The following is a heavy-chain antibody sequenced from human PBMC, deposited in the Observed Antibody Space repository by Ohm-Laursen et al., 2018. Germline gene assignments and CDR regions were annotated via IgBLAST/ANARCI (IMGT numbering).Heavy chain of an antibody. D-gene: IGHD6-19*01. Sequence: SLRLSCAASGFSFTYYAMHWVRQAPGKGLEWLAALGNDGTEKFYADSVKGRFTISRDNSRNTLSLQMDTLRAEDTAIYYCAKDGDGSGWNGFEYWGQGTLVTVSS. V-gene: IGHV3-30*18. CDR1: GFSFTYYA. CDR2: LGNDGTEK. CDR3: AKDGDGSGWNGFEY. J-gene: IGHJ4*02.